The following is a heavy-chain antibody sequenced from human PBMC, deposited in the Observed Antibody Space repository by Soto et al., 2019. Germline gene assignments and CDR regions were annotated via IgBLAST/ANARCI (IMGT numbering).Heavy chain of an antibody. V-gene: IGHV3-21*01. CDR1: GFTFSSYS. J-gene: IGHJ4*02. CDR3: AGVGYSRTTLSRFPDY. CDR2: ISSSSSYI. Sequence: EVQLVESGGGLVKPGGSLRLSCAASGFTFSSYSMNWVRQAPGKGLEWVSSISSSSSYIYYADSVKGRFTISRDNAKNSLYLQMNSLRSEDTAVYYCAGVGYSRTTLSRFPDYVGQGTLVTVSS. D-gene: IGHD6-13*01.